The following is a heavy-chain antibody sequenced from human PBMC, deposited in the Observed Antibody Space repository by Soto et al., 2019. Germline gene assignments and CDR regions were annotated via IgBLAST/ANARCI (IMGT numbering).Heavy chain of an antibody. CDR1: GGTFSSYA. CDR3: ASAAVTGTAGLDF. D-gene: IGHD6-19*01. CDR2: IHPNSGGT. V-gene: IGHV1-2*02. J-gene: IGHJ4*02. Sequence: ASVKVSCKASGGTFSSYAISWVRQSPGQGLEWMGWIHPNSGGTKSAEKFQGRVTMTRDTSISTAYMELSRLTSDDTAVYYCASAAVTGTAGLDFWGQGTQVTVSS.